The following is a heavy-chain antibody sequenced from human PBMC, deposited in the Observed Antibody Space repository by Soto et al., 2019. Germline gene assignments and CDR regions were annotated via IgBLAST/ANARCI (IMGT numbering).Heavy chain of an antibody. D-gene: IGHD3-3*01. J-gene: IGHJ4*02. CDR1: GDSISSSSFS. Sequence: SETLSLTCTVSGDSISSSSFSWGWIRHPPGKGLEWIGTIYYTGSTDYNPSLKSRVSISVDKSKNQFSLRLSSVTAADTAVYYCASPPKAVSGYFNYWGQGALVTVSS. CDR2: IYYTGST. CDR3: ASPPKAVSGYFNY. V-gene: IGHV4-39*01.